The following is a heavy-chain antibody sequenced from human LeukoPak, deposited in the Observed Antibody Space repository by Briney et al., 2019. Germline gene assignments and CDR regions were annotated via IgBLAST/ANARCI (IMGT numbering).Heavy chain of an antibody. CDR2: IDNYGSRT. D-gene: IGHD6-13*01. Sequence: GGSLRLSCAASGFTLSSYWMHWVRQVPGKGLVWVSRIDNYGSRTNYADSVKGRFTISRDNAKNTLYLQMNSLRAEDTAVYYCANWPELRSSSSWFYYWGQGTLVTVSS. CDR3: ANWPELRSSSSWFYY. CDR1: GFTLSSYW. J-gene: IGHJ4*02. V-gene: IGHV3-74*01.